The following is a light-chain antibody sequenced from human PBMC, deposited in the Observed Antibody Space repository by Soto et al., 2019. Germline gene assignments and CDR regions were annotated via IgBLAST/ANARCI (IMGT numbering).Light chain of an antibody. J-gene: IGKJ3*01. CDR1: QIISSN. Sequence: DIVRTQSPATLSVSLGERVSLSCRASQIISSNLAWYQQKPDQIPRLLIYGASARAAGIPARFSGSGSGTEFTLTISSLQSEDFAVYYCQQYNNWPQFTFGPGTKVDV. CDR2: GAS. V-gene: IGKV3-15*01. CDR3: QQYNNWPQFT.